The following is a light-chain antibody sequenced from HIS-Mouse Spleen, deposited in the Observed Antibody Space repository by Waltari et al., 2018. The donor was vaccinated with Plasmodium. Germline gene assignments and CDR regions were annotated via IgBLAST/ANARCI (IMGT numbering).Light chain of an antibody. CDR1: QSISSW. V-gene: IGKV1-5*03. CDR2: KAS. Sequence: DIQMTQSPSTLSASVGDRVTLTCRASQSISSWLAWYQQKPGKDPKLLIYKASSLESGVPSRFSGSGSGTEFTLTISSLQPDDFATYYCQQYNSYSWTFGQGTKVEIK. CDR3: QQYNSYSWT. J-gene: IGKJ1*01.